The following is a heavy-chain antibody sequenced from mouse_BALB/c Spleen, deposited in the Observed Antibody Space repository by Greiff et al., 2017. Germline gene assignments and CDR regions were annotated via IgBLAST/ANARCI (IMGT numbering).Heavy chain of an antibody. D-gene: IGHD1-1*01. CDR2: ISSGGST. V-gene: IGHV5-6-5*01. CDR1: GFTFSSYA. Sequence: EVNVVESGGGLVKPGGSLKLSCAASGFTFSSYAMSWVRQTPEKRLEWVASISSGGSTYYPDSVKGRFTISRDNARNILYLQMSSLRSEDTAMYYCARSLYYYGSSWYFDVWGAGTTVTVSS. CDR3: ARSLYYYGSSWYFDV. J-gene: IGHJ1*01.